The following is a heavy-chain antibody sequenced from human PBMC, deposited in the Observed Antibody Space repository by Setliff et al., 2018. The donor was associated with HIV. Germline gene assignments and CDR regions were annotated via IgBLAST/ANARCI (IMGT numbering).Heavy chain of an antibody. D-gene: IGHD3-10*01. Sequence: SETLSLTCTVSGGSISSYSWNWIRQSPGGGLEWIGFIFSSGSTKYNPSLQSRVTMSIDTSKNQFSLRLTSVTAADTAVYYCARRIDDSGSFPDKNWFDTWGQGSLVTVS. CDR3: ARRIDDSGSFPDKNWFDT. V-gene: IGHV4-4*09. J-gene: IGHJ5*02. CDR2: IFSSGST. CDR1: GGSISSYS.